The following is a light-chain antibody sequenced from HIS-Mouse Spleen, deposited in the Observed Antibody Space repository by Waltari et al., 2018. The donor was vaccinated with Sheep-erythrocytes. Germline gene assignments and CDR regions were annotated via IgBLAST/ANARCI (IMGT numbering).Light chain of an antibody. J-gene: IGLJ1*01. CDR1: SSDVGGYNY. Sequence: QSALTQPPSASGSPGQSVTIPCPGTSSDVGGYNYVSWYQQHPAKAPKLLIYEVSKRPSGVPDRFAGSKSGNTASLTVAGLQAEDEADYYCSSYAGSNNYVFGTGTKVTVL. V-gene: IGLV2-8*01. CDR2: EVS. CDR3: SSYAGSNNYV.